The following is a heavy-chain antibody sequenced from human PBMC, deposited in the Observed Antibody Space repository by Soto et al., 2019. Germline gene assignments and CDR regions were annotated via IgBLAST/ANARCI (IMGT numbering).Heavy chain of an antibody. CDR2: IIPIFGTA. V-gene: IGHV1-69*13. CDR1: GGTFSSYA. CDR3: AREGRYYYDSSGYLLPRAFDI. Sequence: ASVKVSCKASGGTFSSYAISWVRQAPGQGLEWMGGIIPIFGTANYAQKFQGRVTITADESTSTAYMELSSLRSEDTAVYYCAREGRYYYDSSGYLLPRAFDIWGQGTMVTVSS. D-gene: IGHD3-22*01. J-gene: IGHJ3*02.